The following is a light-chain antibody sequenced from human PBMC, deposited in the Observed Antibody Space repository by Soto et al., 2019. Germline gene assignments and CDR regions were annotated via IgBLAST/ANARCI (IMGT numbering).Light chain of an antibody. CDR3: QQYGGSPIT. CDR2: GAS. V-gene: IGKV3-20*01. Sequence: IDTTHSQATLSFSPGQRPTISFSASQCVTRYLAWYQQKPGQAPRLLISGASSRATGIPDRFSGSGSGTDFTLTISRLEPEDFALYYCQQYGGSPITFGQGTRLEIK. J-gene: IGKJ5*01. CDR1: QCVTRY.